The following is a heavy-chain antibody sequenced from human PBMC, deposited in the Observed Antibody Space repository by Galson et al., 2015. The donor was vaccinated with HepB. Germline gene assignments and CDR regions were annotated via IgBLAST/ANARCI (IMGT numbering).Heavy chain of an antibody. V-gene: IGHV3-23*01. Sequence: SLRLSCAASGFTFSSYATTWVRQAPGKGLEWVSGISGRGDNTYYADTVKGRFTISRDNSRNTMYLQMNSLRAEDTAVYYCAKDLRGSYYADYFDYWGQGTLVIVSS. CDR3: AKDLRGSYYADYFDY. J-gene: IGHJ4*02. CDR2: ISGRGDNT. D-gene: IGHD1-26*01. CDR1: GFTFSSYA.